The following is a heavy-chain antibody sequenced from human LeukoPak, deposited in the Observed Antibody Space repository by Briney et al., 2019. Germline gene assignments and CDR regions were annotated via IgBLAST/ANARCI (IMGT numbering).Heavy chain of an antibody. V-gene: IGHV1-2*02. D-gene: IGHD4-23*01. CDR1: GYTFTGYY. Sequence: GASVKVSCKASGYTFTGYYIHWVRQAPGQGLEWMGWINPNSGGTNYAQKFQGRVTMTRDTSISTAYMELSRLRSDDTAVYYCARDPVVTEYYYYGMDVWGQGTTVTVSS. J-gene: IGHJ6*02. CDR3: ARDPVVTEYYYYGMDV. CDR2: INPNSGGT.